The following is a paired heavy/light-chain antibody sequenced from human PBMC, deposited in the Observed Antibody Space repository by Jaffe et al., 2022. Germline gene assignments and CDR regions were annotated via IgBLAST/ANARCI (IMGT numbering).Light chain of an antibody. CDR3: QQYGGSPSFT. V-gene: IGKV3-20*01. CDR2: AAS. Sequence: EIVLTQSPGTLSLSPGERATLSCRASQTINSIHLAWYQKKPGQGPRLLIYAASSRATGIPDRFSGSGSGTDFTLTINRLEPEDFAIYYCQQYGGSPSFTFGPGTKIDIK. CDR1: QTINSIH. J-gene: IGKJ3*01.
Heavy chain of an antibody. V-gene: IGHV3-30*02. D-gene: IGHD1-26*01. CDR2: INYDGSKT. J-gene: IGHJ4*02. CDR3: AKAPNAGGYFHF. CDR1: GFVFGSFG. Sequence: QVHLEESGGGVVRPGGSLRLSCPASGFVFGSFGMHWLRQSPGKGLEWLSFINYDGSKTYYRDSVRGRFTISRDNAKNTLYLQLSSLRIDDTAMYYCAKAPNAGGYFHFWGQGTLVTVSS.